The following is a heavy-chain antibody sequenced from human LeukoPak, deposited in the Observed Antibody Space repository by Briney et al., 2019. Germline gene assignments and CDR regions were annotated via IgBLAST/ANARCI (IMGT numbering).Heavy chain of an antibody. Sequence: PGGSLRLSCAASGFTFSSYAMSWVRQAPGKGLEWVSAISGSGGSTYYADSVKGRFTISRGNSKNTLYLQMDSLRAGDTAVYYCAKEIIPHTTAALDAFDIWGQGTMVTVSS. CDR1: GFTFSSYA. CDR2: ISGSGGST. D-gene: IGHD2-2*01. CDR3: AKEIIPHTTAALDAFDI. J-gene: IGHJ3*02. V-gene: IGHV3-23*01.